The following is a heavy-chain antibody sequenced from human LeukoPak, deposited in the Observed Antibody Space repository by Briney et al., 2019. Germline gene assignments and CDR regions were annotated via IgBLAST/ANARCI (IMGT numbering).Heavy chain of an antibody. CDR3: ARGDSDYYDSSGYYDDAFDI. Sequence: GESLKISCQGSGYSFTSYWIGWVRQMPGKGLEWVGIIYPGDSDTRYSPSFQGQVTISADKSISTAYLQWSSLKASDTAMYYCARGDSDYYDSSGYYDDAFDIWGQGTMVTVSS. J-gene: IGHJ3*02. CDR1: GYSFTSYW. CDR2: IYPGDSDT. V-gene: IGHV5-51*01. D-gene: IGHD3-22*01.